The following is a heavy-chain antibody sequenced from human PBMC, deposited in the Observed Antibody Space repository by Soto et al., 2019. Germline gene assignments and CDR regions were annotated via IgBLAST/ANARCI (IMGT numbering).Heavy chain of an antibody. CDR2: ISYDGSNK. V-gene: IGHV3-30-3*01. CDR1: GFTFSSYA. D-gene: IGHD3-3*01. J-gene: IGHJ6*01. Sequence: QVQLVESGGGVVQPGRSLRLSCAASGFTFSSYAMHWVRQAPGKGLEWVAVISYDGSNKYYADSVKGRFTISRDNSKNTLYLQMNSLRAEDTAVYYCARAVYHYDFWSGYSHYYYGMDVW. CDR3: ARAVYHYDFWSGYSHYYYGMDV.